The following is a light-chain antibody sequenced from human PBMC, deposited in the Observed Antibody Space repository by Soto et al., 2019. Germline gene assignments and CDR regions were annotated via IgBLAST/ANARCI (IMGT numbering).Light chain of an antibody. CDR1: QSVSSGY. CDR3: QQYGGSPIT. CDR2: GAS. V-gene: IGKV3-20*01. J-gene: IGKJ5*01. Sequence: EIVLTQSPGALSLSPGERATLSCRASQSVSSGYLAWYQQKPGQAPRLLFYGASSRSTGTPDRFSGSGSGTDFTLTIRSLEPEDFGVYYCQQYGGSPITFGLGTRLEIK.